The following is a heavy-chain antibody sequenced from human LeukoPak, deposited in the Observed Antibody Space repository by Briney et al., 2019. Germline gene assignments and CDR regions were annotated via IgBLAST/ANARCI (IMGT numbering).Heavy chain of an antibody. Sequence: GGSLRLSCAASGFTFSSYAMSWVRQAPGKGLEWVSAISGSGGSTYYADSVKGRFTISRDNSKNTLYLQMSSLRAEDTAAYYCAKGWEEDFWSGYIIDYWGQGTLVTVSS. V-gene: IGHV3-23*01. CDR2: ISGSGGST. J-gene: IGHJ4*02. D-gene: IGHD3-3*01. CDR3: AKGWEEDFWSGYIIDY. CDR1: GFTFSSYA.